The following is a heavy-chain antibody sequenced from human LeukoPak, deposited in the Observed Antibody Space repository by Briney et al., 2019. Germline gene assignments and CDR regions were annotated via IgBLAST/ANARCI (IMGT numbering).Heavy chain of an antibody. J-gene: IGHJ4*02. Sequence: SETLSPTCTVSGYSISSGYYWGWIRQPPGKGLEWIGSIYHSGSTYYNPSLKSRVTISVDTFKNQFSLKLSSVTAADTAVYYCARDLPDTAMVAFDYWGQGTLVTVSS. CDR2: IYHSGST. CDR3: ARDLPDTAMVAFDY. CDR1: GYSISSGYY. V-gene: IGHV4-38-2*02. D-gene: IGHD5-18*01.